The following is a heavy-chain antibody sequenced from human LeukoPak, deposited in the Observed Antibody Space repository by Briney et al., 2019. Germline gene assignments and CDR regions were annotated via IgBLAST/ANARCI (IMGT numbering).Heavy chain of an antibody. Sequence: PGGSLRLSCAASGFTVTTNYMSWVRPSPGNGLGWVSVTYSGGSSYYADSVQGRFTVSRDISKNTVYLQMSSLRVEDTALYYCVRIPGTGTSSWFDSWGQGTPVTVSS. CDR1: GFTVTTNY. CDR3: VRIPGTGTSSWFDS. J-gene: IGHJ5*01. D-gene: IGHD2-2*01. CDR2: TYSGGSS. V-gene: IGHV3-53*01.